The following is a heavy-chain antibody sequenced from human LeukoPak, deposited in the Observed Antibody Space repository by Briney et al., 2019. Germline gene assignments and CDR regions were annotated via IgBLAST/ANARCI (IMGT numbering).Heavy chain of an antibody. V-gene: IGHV3-7*01. J-gene: IGHJ6*03. D-gene: IGHD6-13*01. CDR3: ARTPRPIVAALYYYYMDV. Sequence: GGSLRLSCAASGFTFSSYWMSWVRQAPGKGLEWVANIKQDGSEKYYVDSVKGRFTISRDNAKNSLYLQMNSLRAEDTAVYYCARTPRPIVAALYYYYMDVWGKGTTVTVSS. CDR2: IKQDGSEK. CDR1: GFTFSSYW.